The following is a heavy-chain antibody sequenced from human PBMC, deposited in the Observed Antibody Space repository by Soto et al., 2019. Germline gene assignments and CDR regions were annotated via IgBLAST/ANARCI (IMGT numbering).Heavy chain of an antibody. CDR2: ISSSGSTI. V-gene: IGHV3-48*03. Sequence: SMRLSSAAYGFTLSSYEMNCVRQAPGTGLEWVSYISSSGSTIYYADSVKGRFTISRDNTKNSLYLQMHSVRAEDTAVYYGARSIVVVTGWMECWGPRTTGT. J-gene: IGHJ6*01. CDR3: ARSIVVVTGWMEC. CDR1: GFTLSSYE. D-gene: IGHD2-21*02.